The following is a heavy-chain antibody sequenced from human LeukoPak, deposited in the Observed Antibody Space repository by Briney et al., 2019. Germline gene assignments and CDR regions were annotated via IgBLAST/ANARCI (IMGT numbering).Heavy chain of an antibody. D-gene: IGHD4-17*01. V-gene: IGHV1-46*01. CDR2: INPSGGST. J-gene: IGHJ4*02. Sequence: ASVKVSCKVSGYTLTELSMHWVRQAPGQGLEWMGIINPSGGSTSYAQKFQGRVTMTRDMSTSTVYMGLSSLRSEDTAVYYCAREGLVTTVTTFGYWGQGTLVTVSS. CDR3: AREGLVTTVTTFGY. CDR1: GYTLTELS.